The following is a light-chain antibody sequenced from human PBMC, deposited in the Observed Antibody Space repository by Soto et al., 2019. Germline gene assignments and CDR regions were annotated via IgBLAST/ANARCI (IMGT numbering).Light chain of an antibody. Sequence: QSVLTQPRSVSGSPGQSVTISCTGTSSDVGGYNYVSWYQQHPSKAPTLMIYDVSKRPSGVPDRFSGSKSGYTASLTISGLQTEDEADYFCFSFTTDWTHVFGTGTKVTVL. V-gene: IGLV2-11*01. J-gene: IGLJ1*01. CDR3: FSFTTDWTHV. CDR1: SSDVGGYNY. CDR2: DVS.